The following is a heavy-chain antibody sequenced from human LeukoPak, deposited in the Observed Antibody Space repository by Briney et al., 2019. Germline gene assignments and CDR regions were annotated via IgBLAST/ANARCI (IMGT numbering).Heavy chain of an antibody. CDR3: ARDHDYGGNWFGP. D-gene: IGHD4-23*01. CDR2: IYSGGST. CDR1: GFTVSSNY. V-gene: IGHV3-53*01. J-gene: IGHJ5*02. Sequence: GGSLRLSCAASGFTVSSNYMSWVRQAPGKGLEWVSVIYSGGSTYYADSVRGRFTISRDNAKNTLYLQMNSLSAEDTAVYYCARDHDYGGNWFGPWGQGTLVTVSS.